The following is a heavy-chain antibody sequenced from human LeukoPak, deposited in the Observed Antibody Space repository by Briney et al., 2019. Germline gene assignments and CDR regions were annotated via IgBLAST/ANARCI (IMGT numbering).Heavy chain of an antibody. CDR3: ARTRSSGWYSWGRADAFDI. CDR1: GYTFTSYA. Sequence: ASVKVSCKASGYTFTSYAMNWVRQAPGQGLEWMGWINTNTGNPTYAQGFTGRFVFSLDTSVSTAYLQISSLKAEDTAVYYCARTRSSGWYSWGRADAFDIWGQGTMVTVSS. CDR2: INTNTGNP. V-gene: IGHV7-4-1*02. J-gene: IGHJ3*02. D-gene: IGHD6-19*01.